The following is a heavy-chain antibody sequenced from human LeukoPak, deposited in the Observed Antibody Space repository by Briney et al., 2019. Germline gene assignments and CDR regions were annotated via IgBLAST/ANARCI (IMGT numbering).Heavy chain of an antibody. J-gene: IGHJ5*02. CDR1: GFTFSSYG. Sequence: GRSLRLSCAASGFTFSSYGMHWVRQAPGKGLEWVAVIWYDGSNKYYADSVKGRFTISRDNSKNTLYLQMNSLRDEDTAVYYCARVPTVYNWFDPWGQGTLVTVSS. V-gene: IGHV3-33*01. CDR2: IWYDGSNK. CDR3: ARVPTVYNWFDP. D-gene: IGHD4-17*01.